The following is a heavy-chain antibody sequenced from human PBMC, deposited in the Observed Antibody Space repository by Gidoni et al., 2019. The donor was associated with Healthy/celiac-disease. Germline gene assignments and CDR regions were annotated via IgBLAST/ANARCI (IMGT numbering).Heavy chain of an antibody. D-gene: IGHD2-15*01. V-gene: IGHV3-23*01. CDR3: AKDREYCSGGSCYHHRGAFDI. J-gene: IGHJ3*02. CDR2: IIGSGGST. CDR1: GLTFSSYA. Sequence: EVQLLESGGGLVQPGGSLRLSCAASGLTFSSYAMSWVRQAPGKGLEWCSAIIGSGGSTYYADSVKGRFTISRDNSKNTLYLQMNSLRAEDTAVYYCAKDREYCSGGSCYHHRGAFDIWGQGTMVTVSS.